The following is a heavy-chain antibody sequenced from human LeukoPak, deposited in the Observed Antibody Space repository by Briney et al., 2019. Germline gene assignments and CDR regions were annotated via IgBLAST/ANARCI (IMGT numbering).Heavy chain of an antibody. D-gene: IGHD3-22*01. Sequence: SETLSLTCTVSGYSISSGYYWGWIWQPPGKGLEWIGSIYHSGSTYYNPSLKSRVTISVDTSKNQFSLKLSSVTAADTAVYYCARDNYYYDSSGFDYWGQGTLVTVSS. CDR3: ARDNYYYDSSGFDY. CDR2: IYHSGST. J-gene: IGHJ4*02. CDR1: GYSISSGYY. V-gene: IGHV4-38-2*02.